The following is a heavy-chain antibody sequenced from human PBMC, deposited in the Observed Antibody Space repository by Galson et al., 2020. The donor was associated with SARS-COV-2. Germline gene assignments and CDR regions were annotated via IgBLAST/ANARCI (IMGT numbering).Heavy chain of an antibody. D-gene: IGHD3-10*01. CDR2: ISWNSGSI. CDR3: ARDRDMIRGALDGMDL. V-gene: IGHV3-9*01. J-gene: IGHJ6*02. Sequence: SLKISCAASGFTFDDYAMHWVRQAPGKGLEWVSGISWNSGSIGYADSVKGRFTISRDNAKNSLYLQMNSLRAEDTAVYYCARDRDMIRGALDGMDLWGQGTTVTVSS. CDR1: GFTFDDYA.